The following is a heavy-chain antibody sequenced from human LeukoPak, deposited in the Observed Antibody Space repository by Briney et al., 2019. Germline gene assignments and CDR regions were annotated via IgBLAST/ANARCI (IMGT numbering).Heavy chain of an antibody. CDR3: ARDHHRRLYDSQARDTFDI. CDR1: GFTFSSYS. D-gene: IGHD3-22*01. V-gene: IGHV3-48*01. Sequence: GGSLRLSCAASGFTFSSYSMNWVRQAPGKGLEWVSYISSSSSTMYYADSVKGRFSISRDSAKKSLYLQMNSLRAEDTAVYYCARDHHRRLYDSQARDTFDIWGQGTMVTVSS. CDR2: ISSSSSTM. J-gene: IGHJ3*02.